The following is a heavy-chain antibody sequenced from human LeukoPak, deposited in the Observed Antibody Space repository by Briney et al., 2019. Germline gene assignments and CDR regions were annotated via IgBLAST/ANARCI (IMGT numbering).Heavy chain of an antibody. Sequence: GGSLRLSCAASGFIFSNYAIHWVRQAPGKGLEWVAVISHDGSNKNYANSVKGRFTISRDNSKNTLYLQMNSLRGEDTAVYCCAGHFGAWHYFDYWGQGTLVTVSS. D-gene: IGHD3-3*01. CDR1: GFIFSNYA. CDR3: AGHFGAWHYFDY. V-gene: IGHV3-30*04. CDR2: ISHDGSNK. J-gene: IGHJ4*02.